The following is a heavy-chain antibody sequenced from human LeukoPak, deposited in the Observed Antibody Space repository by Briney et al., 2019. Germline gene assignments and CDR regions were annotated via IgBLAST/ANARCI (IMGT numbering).Heavy chain of an antibody. CDR2: IYYSGST. D-gene: IGHD4-17*01. V-gene: IGHV4-61*05. CDR1: GDSIGSPVSGFSISSTYY. J-gene: IGHJ4*02. CDR3: ARHSRYGDFDY. Sequence: PSETLSLTCAVSGDSIGSPVSGFSISSTYYWSWIRQPPGKGLEWIAYIYYSGSTSYNPSLKTRVTISVDMSKNQFSLKLSSVTAADTAVYYCARHSRYGDFDYWGQGTLLTVSS.